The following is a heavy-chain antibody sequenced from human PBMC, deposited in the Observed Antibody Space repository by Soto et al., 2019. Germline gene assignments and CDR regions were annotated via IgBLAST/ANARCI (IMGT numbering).Heavy chain of an antibody. CDR1: GFTFSSYG. CDR3: ARDVRYCTNGVCYTDWFDP. V-gene: IGHV3-33*01. CDR2: IWYDGSNK. J-gene: IGHJ5*02. Sequence: GGSLRLSCAASGFTFSSYGMHWVRQAPGKGLEWVAVIWYDGSNKYYADSVKGRFTISRDNSKNTLYLQMNSLRAEDTAVYYCARDVRYCTNGVCYTDWFDPWGQGTLVTVSS. D-gene: IGHD2-8*01.